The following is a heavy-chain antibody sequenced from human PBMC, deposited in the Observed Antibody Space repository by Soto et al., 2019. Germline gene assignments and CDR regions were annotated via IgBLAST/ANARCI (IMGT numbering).Heavy chain of an antibody. CDR2: ISYNGGNK. CDR3: ARDARTTVTTRGVWYFDL. D-gene: IGHD4-17*01. Sequence: QVQLVESGGGVVQPGRSLRVSCAASGFTFSHYAMHWVRQAPGKGLEWVALISYNGGNKYSADSVKGRFTISRDNSKDTLYLQMNSLGPEETAVYYCARDARTTVTTRGVWYFDLWGHGTLVTVSS. V-gene: IGHV3-30-3*01. CDR1: GFTFSHYA. J-gene: IGHJ2*01.